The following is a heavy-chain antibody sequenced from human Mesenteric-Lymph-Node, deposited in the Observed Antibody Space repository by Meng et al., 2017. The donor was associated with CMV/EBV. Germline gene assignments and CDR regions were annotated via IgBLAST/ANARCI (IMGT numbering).Heavy chain of an antibody. CDR2: ISRSAGST. CDR1: GFTFSTAW. Sequence: GGSLRLSCAASGFTFSTAWMSWVRQAPGKGLEWVSAISRSAGSTYYADSVKGRFTISRDNSKNTLYLQMNSLRAEDTAVYYCAKDSGYCSGTSCYYDYWGQGTLVTVSS. J-gene: IGHJ4*02. V-gene: IGHV3-23*01. CDR3: AKDSGYCSGTSCYYDY. D-gene: IGHD2-2*03.